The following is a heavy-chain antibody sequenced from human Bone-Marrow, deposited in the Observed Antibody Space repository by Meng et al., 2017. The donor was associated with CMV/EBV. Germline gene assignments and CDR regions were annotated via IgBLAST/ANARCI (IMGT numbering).Heavy chain of an antibody. CDR3: ARGRQPQGIFGVVTPGPNWFDP. CDR1: GYTFTGYY. V-gene: IGHV1-8*02. D-gene: IGHD3-3*01. Sequence: ASVKVSCKASGYTFTGYYMHWVRQAPGQGLEWMGWMNPNSGNTGYAQKFQGRVTMTRNTSISTAYMELSSLRSEDTAVYYCARGRQPQGIFGVVTPGPNWFDPWGQGTLSPSPQ. J-gene: IGHJ5*02. CDR2: MNPNSGNT.